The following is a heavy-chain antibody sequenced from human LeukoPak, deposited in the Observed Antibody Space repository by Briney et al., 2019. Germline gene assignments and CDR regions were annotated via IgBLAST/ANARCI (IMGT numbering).Heavy chain of an antibody. CDR2: ISGSGGST. J-gene: IGHJ4*02. V-gene: IGHV3-23*01. CDR1: GFTFSSYA. Sequence: GGSLRLSCAASGFTFSSYAMSWDRQAPGKGLEWVSAISGSGGSTYYADSVKGRFTISRDNSKNTLYLQMNSLRAEDTAVYYCAKSGDPTYDFWSGYAMNFDYWGQGTLVTVSS. D-gene: IGHD3-3*01. CDR3: AKSGDPTYDFWSGYAMNFDY.